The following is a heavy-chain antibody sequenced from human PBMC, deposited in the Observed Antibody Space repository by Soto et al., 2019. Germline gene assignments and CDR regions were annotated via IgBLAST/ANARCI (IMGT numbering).Heavy chain of an antibody. V-gene: IGHV3-30-3*01. J-gene: IGHJ4*02. CDR3: ARVPTVVTHYFDY. D-gene: IGHD4-17*01. CDR1: GFTFSNYA. Sequence: QVQLVESGGGVVQPGRSLRLSCAASGFTFSNYAMHWVRQAPGKGLEWVAVISYDGIHKYYADSVKGRFTISRDNSKNTLFLQMNSLRAEDTAVYYCARVPTVVTHYFDYWGREPWSPSPQ. CDR2: ISYDGIHK.